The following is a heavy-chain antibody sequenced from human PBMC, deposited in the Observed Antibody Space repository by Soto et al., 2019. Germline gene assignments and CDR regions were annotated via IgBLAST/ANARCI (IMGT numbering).Heavy chain of an antibody. CDR1: GFIFRDFW. CDR3: VRARIDY. J-gene: IGHJ4*02. V-gene: IGHV3-7*03. CDR2: ISPDGSER. Sequence: EVQLVESGGGFVQPGGSRRLSCAISGFIFRDFWMTWIRQTPGKGLEWVATISPDGSERYYADSLKDRFTVSRDNFRKSLYLQMISLKAEDTALYYCVRARIDYWGRGTLISVS.